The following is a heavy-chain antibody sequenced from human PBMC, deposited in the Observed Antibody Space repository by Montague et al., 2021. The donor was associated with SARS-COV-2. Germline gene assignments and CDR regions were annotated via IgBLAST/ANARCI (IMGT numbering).Heavy chain of an antibody. CDR2: KYYSGST. V-gene: IGHV4-39*01. Sequence: SETLSLTCTVSGASISSRSYYWGWIRQPPGKGLEWIGFKYYSGSTYYNPTLKSRVTISVDTSKNQFSLKLSSVTAADTAVYYCATLTSSVTIFGVVQGYYFDDWGPGTLVTLS. J-gene: IGHJ4*02. D-gene: IGHD3-3*01. CDR3: ATLTSSVTIFGVVQGYYFDD. CDR1: GASISSRSYY.